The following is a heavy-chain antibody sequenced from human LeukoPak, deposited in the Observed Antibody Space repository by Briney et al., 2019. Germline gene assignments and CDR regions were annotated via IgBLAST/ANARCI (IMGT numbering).Heavy chain of an antibody. CDR3: ASAYCGGDCLRPAPPHFDY. CDR1: GGSISSSNW. Sequence: SGTLSLTCAVSGGSISSSNWWSWVRQPPGKGLEWIGEIYHSGSTNYNPSLKSRVTISVDKSKNQFSLKLSSVTAADTAVYYCASAYCGGDCLRPAPPHFDYWGQGTLVTVSS. D-gene: IGHD2-21*02. J-gene: IGHJ4*02. CDR2: IYHSGST. V-gene: IGHV4-4*02.